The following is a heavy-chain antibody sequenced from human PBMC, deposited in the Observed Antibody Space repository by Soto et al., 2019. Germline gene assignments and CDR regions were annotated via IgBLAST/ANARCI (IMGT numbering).Heavy chain of an antibody. J-gene: IGHJ5*02. V-gene: IGHV3-48*01. CDR3: AREADFLNWFDP. D-gene: IGHD3-3*01. CDR2: ISSSSSTI. CDR1: GFTCSSYS. Sequence: EVQLVESGGGLVQPGGSLRLSCAASGFTCSSYSMNWVRQAPGKGLEWVSYISSSSSTIYYADSVKGRFTISRDNAKNSLYLPMNSLRAEDPAVYYCAREADFLNWFDPGGQGTLVTVSS.